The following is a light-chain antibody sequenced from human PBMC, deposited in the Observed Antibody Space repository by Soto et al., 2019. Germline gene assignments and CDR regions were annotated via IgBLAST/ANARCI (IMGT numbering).Light chain of an antibody. CDR1: LGIRND. Sequence: AVQMTQSPSSLSASVGDRVTITCRASLGIRNDLGWYQQKPGKAPKLLIFAASRLQSGVASRFTGSGSGTDFTLTISILRPEHFATDSCQRNFNYPRTFGQGTKVDI. CDR3: QRNFNYPRT. J-gene: IGKJ1*01. CDR2: AAS. V-gene: IGKV1-6*01.